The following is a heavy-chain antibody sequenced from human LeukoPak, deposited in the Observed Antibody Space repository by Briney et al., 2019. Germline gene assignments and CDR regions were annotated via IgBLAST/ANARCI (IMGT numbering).Heavy chain of an antibody. V-gene: IGHV3-48*03. CDR2: ISSSGSTI. Sequence: GGSLRLSCAASGFTFSSYEMNWVRQAPGKGLEWVSYISSSGSTIYYADSVKGRFTISRDNAKNSLYLQMNSLRAEDTAVYYCARGCSGGAFDIWGQGTMVTVSS. CDR3: ARGCSGGAFDI. J-gene: IGHJ3*02. CDR1: GFTFSSYE. D-gene: IGHD2-15*01.